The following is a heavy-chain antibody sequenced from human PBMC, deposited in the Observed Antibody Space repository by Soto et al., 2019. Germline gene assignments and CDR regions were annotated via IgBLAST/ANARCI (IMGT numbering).Heavy chain of an antibody. Sequence: QVQLVQSGADVMQPGSSVKVSCKASGDTLNIYTINWVRQAPGQGLEWMGGINPVSGTATFAQKFQGRVSITADGSMSIAYMELSRLRYEDMAMYYCARRASSFAFDVWGQGTMVTVSS. CDR2: INPVSGTA. CDR1: GDTLNIYT. CDR3: ARRASSFAFDV. J-gene: IGHJ3*01. V-gene: IGHV1-69*12.